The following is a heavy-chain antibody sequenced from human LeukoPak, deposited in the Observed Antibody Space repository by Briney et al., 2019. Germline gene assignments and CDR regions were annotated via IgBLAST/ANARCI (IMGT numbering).Heavy chain of an antibody. D-gene: IGHD6-19*01. J-gene: IGHJ4*02. CDR2: IIPLFGTP. CDR3: ASLPETYSSGLYTVDY. CDR1: GGTLSSYA. V-gene: IGHV1-69*13. Sequence: SVKVSCKASGGTLSSYAINWVRQAPGQGLEWMGGIIPLFGTPNYAQRFQGRLTITADESTNTVYMELSSLRFDDTAVYYCASLPETYSSGLYTVDYWGQGTLLTVSS.